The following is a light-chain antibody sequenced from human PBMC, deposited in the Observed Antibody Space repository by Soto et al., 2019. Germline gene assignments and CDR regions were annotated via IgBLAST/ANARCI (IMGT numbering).Light chain of an antibody. V-gene: IGLV2-8*01. J-gene: IGLJ2*01. CDR2: EVS. Sequence: QSALTQPPSASGSPGQSVTISCTGTSSDVGGYNCVSWYQQHPGKAPKLMIYEVSKRPSGVPDRFSGSKSGNTASLTVSGLQAEDEADYYCSSYAGSNIPVVFGGGTKLTGL. CDR3: SSYAGSNIPVV. CDR1: SSDVGGYNC.